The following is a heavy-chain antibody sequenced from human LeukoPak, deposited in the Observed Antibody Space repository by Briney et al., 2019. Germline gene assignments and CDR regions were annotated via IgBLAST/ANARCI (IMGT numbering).Heavy chain of an antibody. J-gene: IGHJ4*02. D-gene: IGHD2-15*01. CDR2: INSDGSRT. CDR1: GFTLSTYW. V-gene: IGHV3-74*01. Sequence: PGGSLRLSCAASGFTLSTYWMHWVRQAPGKGLVWVSRINSDGSRTSYADSVKGRFTVSRDNAKNSLYLQMNSLRAEDTAVYYCAREKHCSGGSCYVGKYYFDYWGQGTLVTVSS. CDR3: AREKHCSGGSCYVGKYYFDY.